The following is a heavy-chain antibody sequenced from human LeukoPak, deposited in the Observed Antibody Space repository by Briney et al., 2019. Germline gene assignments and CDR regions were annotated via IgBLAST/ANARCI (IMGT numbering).Heavy chain of an antibody. CDR2: ISNSGAST. J-gene: IGHJ4*02. CDR3: ARAAPTRTMIGSGADN. Sequence: GGSLRLSCAASGFTFSSYAMSWVRQAPGKGLEWVSVISNSGASTDYADSVKGRFTISRDNAKNSLYLQMNSLRAEDTAVYYCARAAPTRTMIGSGADNWGQGTLVTVSS. D-gene: IGHD3-22*01. V-gene: IGHV3-23*01. CDR1: GFTFSSYA.